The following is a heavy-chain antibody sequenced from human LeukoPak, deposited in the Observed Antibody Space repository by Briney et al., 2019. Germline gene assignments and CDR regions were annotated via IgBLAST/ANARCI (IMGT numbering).Heavy chain of an antibody. CDR2: FDPEDGET. CDR1: GYTLTELS. V-gene: IGHV1-24*01. Sequence: ASVKVSCKVSGYTLTELSMHWVRQAPGKGLERMGGFDPEDGETIYAQKFQGRVTMTEDTSTDTAYMELSSLRSEDTAVYYCATDLFGGVIVPHGRQVSWGQGTLVTVSS. CDR3: ATDLFGGVIVPHGRQVS. D-gene: IGHD3-16*02. J-gene: IGHJ4*02.